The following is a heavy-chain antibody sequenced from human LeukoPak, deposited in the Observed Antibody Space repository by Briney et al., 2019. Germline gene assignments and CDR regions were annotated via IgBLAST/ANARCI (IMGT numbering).Heavy chain of an antibody. CDR1: GFTFSNAW. D-gene: IGHD6-13*01. J-gene: IGHJ5*02. Sequence: PGGSLRLSCAASGFTFSNAWMSWVRQAPGKGLEWVGRIKSKTDGGTTDYAAPVKGGFTISRDDSKNTLYLQMNSLKTEDTAVYYCTRGLVAAVGDWFDPWGQGTLVTVSS. CDR3: TRGLVAAVGDWFDP. V-gene: IGHV3-15*01. CDR2: IKSKTDGGTT.